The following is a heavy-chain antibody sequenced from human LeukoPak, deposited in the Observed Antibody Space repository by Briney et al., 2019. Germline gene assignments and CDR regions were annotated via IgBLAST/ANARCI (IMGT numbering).Heavy chain of an antibody. D-gene: IGHD6-13*01. CDR2: INGSGGST. V-gene: IGHV3-23*01. Sequence: PGGTLRLSCTASGFTVSSYAMSWIRQPPGKGLEWVAPINGSGGSTYYASSVEGRFPISRENSKNTLYLQMNSLRAEDTAVYYCAKRKYSSSWLDYWGQGTLVTVSS. J-gene: IGHJ4*02. CDR3: AKRKYSSSWLDY. CDR1: GFTVSSYA.